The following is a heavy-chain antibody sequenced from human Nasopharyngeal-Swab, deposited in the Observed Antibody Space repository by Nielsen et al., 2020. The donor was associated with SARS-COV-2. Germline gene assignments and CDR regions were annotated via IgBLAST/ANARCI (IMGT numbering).Heavy chain of an antibody. CDR2: INAGNGNT. Sequence: ASVKVSCKASGYTFTSYAMHWVRQAPGQRLEWMGWINAGNGNTKYSQKFQGRVTITRDTSATIAYMELSSLRSEDTAVYYCAFVSYDSSGYYYSYWGQGTLVTVSS. CDR1: GYTFTSYA. D-gene: IGHD3-22*01. CDR3: AFVSYDSSGYYYSY. J-gene: IGHJ4*02. V-gene: IGHV1-3*01.